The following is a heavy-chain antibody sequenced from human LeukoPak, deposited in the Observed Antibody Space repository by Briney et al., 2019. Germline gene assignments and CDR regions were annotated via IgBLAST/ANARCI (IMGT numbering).Heavy chain of an antibody. D-gene: IGHD3-9*01. V-gene: IGHV3-21*01. Sequence: KAGGSLRLSCAASGFTFSSYSMNWVRQAPGKGLEWVSSISSSSSYIYYADSVKGRFTISRDNAKNSLYLQMKSLRAEDTAVYYCARAGILTGYYIDYWGQGTLVTVSS. J-gene: IGHJ4*02. CDR2: ISSSSSYI. CDR1: GFTFSSYS. CDR3: ARAGILTGYYIDY.